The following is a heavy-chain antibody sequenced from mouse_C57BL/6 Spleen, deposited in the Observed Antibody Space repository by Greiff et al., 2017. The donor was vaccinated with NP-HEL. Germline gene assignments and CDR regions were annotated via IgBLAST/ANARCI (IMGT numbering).Heavy chain of an antibody. CDR3: ARVEYYGSNYFDY. Sequence: EVMLVESEGGLVQPGSSMKLSCTASGFTFSDYYMAWVRQVPEKGLEWVANINYDGSSTYYLDSLKSRFIISRDNAKNILYLQMSSLKSEDTATYYCARVEYYGSNYFDYWGQGTTLTVSS. CDR2: INYDGSST. CDR1: GFTFSDYY. V-gene: IGHV5-16*01. J-gene: IGHJ2*01. D-gene: IGHD1-1*01.